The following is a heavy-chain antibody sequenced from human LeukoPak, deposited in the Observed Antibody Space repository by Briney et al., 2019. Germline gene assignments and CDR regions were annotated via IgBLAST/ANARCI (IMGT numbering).Heavy chain of an antibody. CDR1: GGTFSSYA. CDR2: IIPIFGTA. Sequence: ASVKVSCKASGGTFSSYAISWVRQAPGQGLEWMGGIIPIFGTANYAQKFQGRVTMTEDTSTDTAYMELSSLRSEDTAVYYCATPVYSSGWYWGVFDYWGQGTLVTVSS. V-gene: IGHV1-69*06. CDR3: ATPVYSSGWYWGVFDY. D-gene: IGHD6-19*01. J-gene: IGHJ4*02.